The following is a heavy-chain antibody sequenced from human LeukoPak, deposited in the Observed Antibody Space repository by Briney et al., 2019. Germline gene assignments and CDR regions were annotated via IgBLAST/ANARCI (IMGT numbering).Heavy chain of an antibody. J-gene: IGHJ4*02. CDR3: ARSSTIHGHFDY. V-gene: IGHV4-39*01. CDR1: GGSISSSTYY. D-gene: IGHD5-18*01. CDR2: IYYSGST. Sequence: ETLSLTCTVSGGSISSSTYYWGWIRQHPGKGLEWIGSIYYSGSTYYTPSLKSRVTISVDTSKNQFSLKLSSVTAADTAVYYCARSSTIHGHFDYWGQGTLVTVSS.